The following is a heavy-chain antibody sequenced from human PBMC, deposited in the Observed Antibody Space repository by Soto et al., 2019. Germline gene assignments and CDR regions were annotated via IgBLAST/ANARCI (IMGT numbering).Heavy chain of an antibody. D-gene: IGHD5-18*01. CDR1: AGSIITHRYY. J-gene: IGHJ6*02. CDR3: ARRGDTALVSSHGMDV. V-gene: IGHV4-39*01. Sequence: PPATLCVPSSVSAGSIITHRYYFGWILQPPGKGLEWIGSIYYSGSTYYNPSLKSRVTISVDTSKNQCSLKLSSVTAADTAVYYCARRGDTALVSSHGMDVWGQGTTGT. CDR2: IYYSGST.